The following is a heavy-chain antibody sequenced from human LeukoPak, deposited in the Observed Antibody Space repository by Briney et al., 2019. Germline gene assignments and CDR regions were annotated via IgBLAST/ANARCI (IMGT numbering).Heavy chain of an antibody. CDR3: ASEGLTMIRRVMGEKAYYYYAMDV. CDR2: MYYSGST. Sequence: SETLSLTCTVSCGSISNGNYYWGWIRQPPEKGLEWIGSMYYSGSTYYNPSLKSRVTISVDTSKNQFSLKLSSVTAADTAVYYCASEGLTMIRRVMGEKAYYYYAMDVWGQGTTVTVSS. V-gene: IGHV4-39*01. J-gene: IGHJ6*02. CDR1: CGSISNGNYY. D-gene: IGHD3-10*01.